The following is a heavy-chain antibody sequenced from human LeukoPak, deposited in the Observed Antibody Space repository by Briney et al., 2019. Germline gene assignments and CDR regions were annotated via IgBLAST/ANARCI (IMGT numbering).Heavy chain of an antibody. Sequence: GGSLRLSCVTSGFTFSSYWMHWVRQAPGKGLVWVSRINSDGSSTSYADSVKGRFTISRDNAKNTLYLQMNSLRAEDTAVYYCARSAWVDCFDYWGQGTLVTVSS. CDR3: ARSAWVDCFDY. J-gene: IGHJ4*02. D-gene: IGHD2-15*01. CDR2: INSDGSST. V-gene: IGHV3-74*01. CDR1: GFTFSSYW.